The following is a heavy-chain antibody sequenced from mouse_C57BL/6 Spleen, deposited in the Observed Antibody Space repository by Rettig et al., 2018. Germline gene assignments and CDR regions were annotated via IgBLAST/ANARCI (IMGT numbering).Heavy chain of an antibody. J-gene: IGHJ2*01. CDR3: VREGFYDGSDY. V-gene: IGHV10-1*01. Sequence: QLVESGGGLVQPKGSLKLSCAASGFSFNTYAMNWVRQAPGKGLEWVARIRSKSNNYATYYADSVKDRFTISRDDSESMLYLQMNNLKTEDTAMYYCVREGFYDGSDYWGQGTTLTVSS. CDR2: IRSKSNNYAT. D-gene: IGHD2-3*01. CDR1: GFSFNTYA.